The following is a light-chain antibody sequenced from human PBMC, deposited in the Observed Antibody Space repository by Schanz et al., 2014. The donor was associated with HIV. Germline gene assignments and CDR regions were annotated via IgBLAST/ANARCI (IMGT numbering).Light chain of an antibody. CDR1: SRDVGGYNY. V-gene: IGLV2-14*01. CDR3: ISYTSSTTWV. Sequence: QSALTQPASVSGSPGQSITISCTGTSRDVGGYNYLSWYQQHPGKAPKLVIYEVSERPSGVSNRFSGSKSGNTASLTISGLQAEDEADYYCISYTSSTTWVFGGGTKLTVL. CDR2: EVS. J-gene: IGLJ3*02.